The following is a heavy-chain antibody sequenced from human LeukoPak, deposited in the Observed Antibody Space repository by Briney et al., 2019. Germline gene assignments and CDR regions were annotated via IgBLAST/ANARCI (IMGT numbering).Heavy chain of an antibody. D-gene: IGHD3-10*01. CDR1: GFTFSTYW. Sequence: GGSLRLSCAASGFTFSTYWMSWVRQTPGKGLEWVANIKQDGGEKYFVDSVKGRFTISRDNAKNSLFLQMNSLRAEDTAIYYCVRDQWMYDFSGSRYFDYWGQGTLVSVSS. CDR2: IKQDGGEK. V-gene: IGHV3-7*01. CDR3: VRDQWMYDFSGSRYFDY. J-gene: IGHJ4*02.